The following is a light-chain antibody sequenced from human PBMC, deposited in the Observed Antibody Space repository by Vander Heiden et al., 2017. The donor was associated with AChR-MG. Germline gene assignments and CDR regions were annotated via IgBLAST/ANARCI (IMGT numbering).Light chain of an antibody. CDR3: LSYDSSRGGFYV. CDR2: DSH. Sequence: QSVLTQPPSVSGAAGQRDTISCTWSPPNIVGGADPHWYQQPPGTAPTLLIQDSHIRPSGVPDRFSGSKSGTSASLTITGLQAEDEADYRCLSYDSSRGGFYVFGSGTRVTVL. J-gene: IGLJ1*01. V-gene: IGLV1-40*01. CDR1: PPNIVGGAD.